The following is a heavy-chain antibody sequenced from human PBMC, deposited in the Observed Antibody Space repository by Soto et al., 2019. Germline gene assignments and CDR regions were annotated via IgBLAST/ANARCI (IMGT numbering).Heavy chain of an antibody. J-gene: IGHJ4*02. V-gene: IGHV4-34*01. CDR1: GGSFSGYY. D-gene: IGHD6-19*01. CDR2: INHSGST. Sequence: SETLSLTCAVYGGSFSGYYWSWIRQPPGKGLEWIGEINHSGSTNYNPSLKSRVTISVDTSKNQFSLKLSSVTAADTAVYYCARGPEQWLPYFDYWGQGTLVTVSS. CDR3: ARGPEQWLPYFDY.